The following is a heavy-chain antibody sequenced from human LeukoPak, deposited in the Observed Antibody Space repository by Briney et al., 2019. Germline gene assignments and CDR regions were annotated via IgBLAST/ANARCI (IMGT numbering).Heavy chain of an antibody. CDR1: GLTFSSYG. V-gene: IGHV3-66*01. CDR2: IYSGGST. J-gene: IGHJ3*02. CDR3: AKHYGSGSYGAFDI. D-gene: IGHD3-10*01. Sequence: GGSLRLSCAATGLTFSSYGMSWVRQAPGKGLEWVSVIYSGGSTYYADSVKGRFTISRDNSKNTLYLQMNSLRAEDTAVYYCAKHYGSGSYGAFDIWGQGTMVTVSS.